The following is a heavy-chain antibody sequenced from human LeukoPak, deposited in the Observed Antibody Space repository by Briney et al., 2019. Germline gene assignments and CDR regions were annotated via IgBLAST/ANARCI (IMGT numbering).Heavy chain of an antibody. J-gene: IGHJ4*02. D-gene: IGHD3-16*01. CDR3: AKDWTSHNGVYDCLDF. Sequence: GGSLRLSCAASGFSFDVHAMTWVRQAPGKGPEWVATIGGPAETFYADSVKGRFTISRDNTRYTLYLQLNRLRAADSALYYCAKDWTSHNGVYDCLDFWGQGTQVTVSS. CDR2: IGGPAET. CDR1: GFSFDVHA. V-gene: IGHV3-23*01.